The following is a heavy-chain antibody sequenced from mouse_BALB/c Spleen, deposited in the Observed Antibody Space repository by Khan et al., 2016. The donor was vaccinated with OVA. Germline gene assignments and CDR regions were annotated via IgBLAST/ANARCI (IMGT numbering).Heavy chain of an antibody. CDR2: ISYSGST. CDR1: GYSITSGYG. J-gene: IGHJ2*01. V-gene: IGHV3-2*02. Sequence: EVQLQESGPGLVKPSQSLSLTCTVTGYSITSGYGWNWIRQFPGNKLECMGYISYSGSTNYNPYLKSRISITRDTSKNQFFLQLNSVTTEDTATYYCARTARITYWGQGTTLTVSS. D-gene: IGHD1-2*01. CDR3: ARTARITY.